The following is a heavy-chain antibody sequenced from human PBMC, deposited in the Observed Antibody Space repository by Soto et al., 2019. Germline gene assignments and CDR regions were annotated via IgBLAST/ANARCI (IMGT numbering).Heavy chain of an antibody. Sequence: ASVKVSCKASGYTFTSYYMHWVRQAPGQGLEWMGIINPSRGSTSYAQKLQGRVTMTTDTSTSTGYMELRSLRSEDTAVYYCAREYYDFWSGYYLPDYYYGMDVWGQGTTVTVSS. CDR1: GYTFTSYY. V-gene: IGHV1-46*01. J-gene: IGHJ6*02. D-gene: IGHD3-3*01. CDR3: AREYYDFWSGYYLPDYYYGMDV. CDR2: INPSRGST.